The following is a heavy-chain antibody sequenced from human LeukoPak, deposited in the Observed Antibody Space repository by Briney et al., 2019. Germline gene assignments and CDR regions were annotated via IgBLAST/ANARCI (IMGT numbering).Heavy chain of an antibody. D-gene: IGHD2-8*01. CDR3: ASLSATWYIDY. J-gene: IGHJ4*02. CDR2: IHYSGRT. Sequence: KPSETLSLTCTVSGGSVDSGSYYWSWIRQPPGKGLEWIGYIHYSGRTNYNPSLKSRVTISVDTSKNQFSLKLRSVTAADTAVYYCASLSATWYIDYWGQGTLVTVSS. V-gene: IGHV4-61*01. CDR1: GGSVDSGSYY.